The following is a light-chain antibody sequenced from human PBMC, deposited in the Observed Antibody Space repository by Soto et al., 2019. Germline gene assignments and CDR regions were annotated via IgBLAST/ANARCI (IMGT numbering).Light chain of an antibody. CDR2: WAS. V-gene: IGKV4-1*01. J-gene: IGKJ5*01. CDR1: QSVLYSSNNKNY. CDR3: QQYYSTPPA. Sequence: DIVMTQSPDSLAVSLGERATINCKSSQSVLYSSNNKNYLAWYQQKPGQPPKLLIYWASTRESGVPDRFSGSGSGTDITLTISSLQAEDVAVYSCQQYYSTPPAFGQGTRLEIK.